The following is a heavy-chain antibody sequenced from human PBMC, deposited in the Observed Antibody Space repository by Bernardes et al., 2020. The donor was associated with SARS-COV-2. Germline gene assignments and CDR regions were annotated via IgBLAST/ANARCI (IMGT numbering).Heavy chain of an antibody. CDR2: INEDGSVT. J-gene: IGHJ4*02. CDR1: GFTLRTYW. D-gene: IGHD3-10*01. Sequence: GGSLRLSCAASGFTLRTYWMHWVRQVPGEGLVWVSRINEDGSVTDYADSVRGRFTIFRDNAKNTLYLQMNSLRPEDTAVYYCARDVAGLASYWGQGSLVTVSS. V-gene: IGHV3-74*01. CDR3: ARDVAGLASY.